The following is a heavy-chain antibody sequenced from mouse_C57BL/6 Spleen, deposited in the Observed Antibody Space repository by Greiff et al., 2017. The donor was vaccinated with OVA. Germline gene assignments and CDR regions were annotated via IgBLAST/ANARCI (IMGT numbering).Heavy chain of an antibody. CDR2: ISSGSSTI. D-gene: IGHD2-4*01. V-gene: IGHV5-17*01. CDR1: GFTFSDYG. J-gene: IGHJ3*01. Sequence: EVKLMESGGGLVKPGGSLKLSCAASGFTFSDYGMHWVRQAPEKGLEWVAYISSGSSTIYYADTVKGRFTISRDNAKNTLFLQMTSLRSEDTAMYYCAGGDDSFAYWGQGTLVTVSA. CDR3: AGGDDSFAY.